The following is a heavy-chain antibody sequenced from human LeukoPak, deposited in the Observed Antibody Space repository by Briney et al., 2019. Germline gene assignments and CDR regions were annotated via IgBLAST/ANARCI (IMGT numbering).Heavy chain of an antibody. CDR3: ARDRGTTGTTGVYFDY. J-gene: IGHJ4*02. CDR2: INPSGGST. V-gene: IGHV1-46*01. D-gene: IGHD1-1*01. CDR1: GYTFTSYF. Sequence: ASVKVSCKASGYTFTSYFMHWVRQAPGQGLEWMGIINPSGGSTSYAQKFQGRGTMTRDTSTSTVYMELSGLRSEDTAVYYCARDRGTTGTTGVYFDYWGQGTLVTVSS.